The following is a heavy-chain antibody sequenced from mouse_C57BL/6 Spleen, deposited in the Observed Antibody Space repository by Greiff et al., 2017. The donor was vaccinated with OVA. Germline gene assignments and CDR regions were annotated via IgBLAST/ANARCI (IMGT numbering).Heavy chain of an antibody. CDR2: IDPSDSYT. D-gene: IGHD1-1*01. Sequence: QVQLQQPGAELVRPGTSVKLSCKASGYTFTSYWMHWVKQRPGQGLEWIGVIDPSDSYTNYNQKFKGKATLTVDTSSSTAYMQLSSLTSEDSAVYYCARSDTTEDYWGQGTTLTVSS. V-gene: IGHV1-59*01. CDR3: ARSDTTEDY. CDR1: GYTFTSYW. J-gene: IGHJ2*01.